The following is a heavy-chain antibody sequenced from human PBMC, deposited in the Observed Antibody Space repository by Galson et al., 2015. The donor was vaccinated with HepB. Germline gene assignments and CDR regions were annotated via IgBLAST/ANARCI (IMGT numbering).Heavy chain of an antibody. J-gene: IGHJ4*02. CDR2: ISSSSSYI. CDR3: ARGEGGSYSYLPDY. CDR1: GFTFSSYS. D-gene: IGHD1-26*01. V-gene: IGHV3-21*01. Sequence: SLRLSCAASGFTFSSYSMNWVRQAPGKGLEWVSSISSSSSYIYYADSVKGRFTISRDNAKNSLYLQMNSLRAEDTAVYYCARGEGGSYSYLPDYWGQGTLVTVSS.